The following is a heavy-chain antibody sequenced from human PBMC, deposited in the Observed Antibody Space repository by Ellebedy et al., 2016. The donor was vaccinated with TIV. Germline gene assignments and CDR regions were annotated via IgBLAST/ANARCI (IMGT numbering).Heavy chain of an antibody. J-gene: IGHJ4*02. D-gene: IGHD1-14*01. Sequence: SETLSLTCTVSGGSVSSGGYYWSWFRQPPGKGLEWIGYIFFDGSTQYNPSLKSRVTMAVDTSKDQFSLKLTSVTAADTAVYYCAREIPGTCYFDYWGQGTLVTVSS. V-gene: IGHV4-61*08. CDR2: IFFDGST. CDR3: AREIPGTCYFDY. CDR1: GGSVSSGGYY.